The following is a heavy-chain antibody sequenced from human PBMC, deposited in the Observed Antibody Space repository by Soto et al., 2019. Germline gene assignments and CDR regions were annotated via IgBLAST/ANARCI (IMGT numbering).Heavy chain of an antibody. J-gene: IGHJ5*02. CDR2: IYYSGST. CDR1: GGSISSSSYY. Sequence: PSETLSLTCTVSGGSISSSSYYWGWIRQPPGKGLEWIGSIYYSGSTYYNPSLKSRVPISVDTSKNQFSLKLSSVTSADTAVYYCASPKIAFYNWFDPWGQGTLVTVS. V-gene: IGHV4-39*01. CDR3: ASPKIAFYNWFDP. D-gene: IGHD3-3*02.